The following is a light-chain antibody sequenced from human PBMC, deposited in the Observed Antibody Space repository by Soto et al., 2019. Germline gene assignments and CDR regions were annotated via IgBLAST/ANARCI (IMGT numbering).Light chain of an antibody. CDR1: QSVSSSY. V-gene: IGKV3-20*01. J-gene: IGKJ1*01. CDR2: GAS. CDR3: QQYGSSPRT. Sequence: EIVLTQAPGCLSLSPGERPTLPCKASQSVSSSYLAWYQQKPGQAPRLLIYGASSRATGIPDRFSGSGSGTDFTLTISRLEPEDFAVYYCQQYGSSPRTFGQGTKVDIK.